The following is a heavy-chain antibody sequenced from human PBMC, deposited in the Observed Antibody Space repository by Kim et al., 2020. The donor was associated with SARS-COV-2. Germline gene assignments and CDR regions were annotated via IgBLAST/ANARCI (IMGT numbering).Heavy chain of an antibody. Sequence: KFQGRVTMTRDTSISTAYMELSRLRSDDTAVYYCARRIFGVVIRKYYFDYWGQGTLVTVSS. D-gene: IGHD3-3*01. J-gene: IGHJ4*02. CDR3: ARRIFGVVIRKYYFDY. V-gene: IGHV1-2*02.